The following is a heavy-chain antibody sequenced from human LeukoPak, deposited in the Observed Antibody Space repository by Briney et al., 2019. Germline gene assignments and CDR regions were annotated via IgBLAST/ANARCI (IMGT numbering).Heavy chain of an antibody. V-gene: IGHV1-46*01. Sequence: ASVKVSCKASGYTFISHYIHWVRQAPGQRLEWMGIINPSGPYTRYAENFQGRVTMTRDTSTNTFYMELTSLRSDDTALYYCARNSVPNTYTWFDPWGQGALVTVSS. J-gene: IGHJ5*02. CDR3: ARNSVPNTYTWFDP. D-gene: IGHD1/OR15-1a*01. CDR2: INPSGPYT. CDR1: GYTFISHY.